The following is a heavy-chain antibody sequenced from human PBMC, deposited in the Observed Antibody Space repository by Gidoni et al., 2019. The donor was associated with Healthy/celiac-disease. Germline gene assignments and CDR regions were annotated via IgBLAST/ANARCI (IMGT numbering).Heavy chain of an antibody. V-gene: IGHV3-23*01. CDR3: AKVKFRSSSWPSEYDY. CDR1: GFTFSSYA. J-gene: IGHJ4*02. D-gene: IGHD6-13*01. Sequence: EAQLLESGGVLVQPGGSLRLSCAASGFTFSSYAMGWVRQAPGKGLELVSASGGSGGSTYYADSVKGRFTISRDNSKNTLYLQMNSLRAEDTAVYYCAKVKFRSSSWPSEYDYWGQGTLVTVSS. CDR2: SGGSGGST.